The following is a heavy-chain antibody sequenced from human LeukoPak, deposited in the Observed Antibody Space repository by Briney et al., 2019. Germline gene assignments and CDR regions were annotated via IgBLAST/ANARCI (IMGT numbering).Heavy chain of an antibody. CDR2: ISRCGGHT. CDR3: SKDLDPQDYFDS. V-gene: IGHV3-23*01. Sequence: GGSLRLSCAASRFTFSSYGMLWVRQAPGGGLEWVSAISRCGGHTYYADSVKGRFTITRNNAKNTLYLQMNNLRAEDTAVYYCSKDLDPQDYFDSWGRGTMVTVSS. D-gene: IGHD3-9*01. CDR1: RFTFSSYG. J-gene: IGHJ4*02.